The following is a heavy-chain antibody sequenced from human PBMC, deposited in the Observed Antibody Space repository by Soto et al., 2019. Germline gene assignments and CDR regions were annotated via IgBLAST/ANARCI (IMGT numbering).Heavy chain of an antibody. D-gene: IGHD2-2*01. CDR1: GFTFSSYA. Sequence: QVQLVESGGGVVQPGRSLRLSCAASGFTFSSYAMHWVRQAPGKGLEWVAVISYDGSNKYYADSVKGLFTISRDNSKNTLYLQMNSLRAEDTAVYYCARYLGDYWGQGSLVTVFS. V-gene: IGHV3-30-3*01. CDR2: ISYDGSNK. J-gene: IGHJ4*02. CDR3: ARYLGDY.